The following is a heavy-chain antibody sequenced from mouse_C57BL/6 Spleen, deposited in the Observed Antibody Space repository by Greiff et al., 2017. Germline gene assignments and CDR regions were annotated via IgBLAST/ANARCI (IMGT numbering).Heavy chain of an antibody. D-gene: IGHD1-1*01. CDR1: GYTFTDYE. J-gene: IGHJ3*01. Sequence: QVQLKESGAELVRPGASVTLSCKASGYTFTDYEMHWVKQTPVHGLEWIGAIDPETGGTAYNQRFKGKAILTADKSSNTAYMKLRSLTSEDSAVYYCTKNYGSSWFAYWGQGTLVTVSA. V-gene: IGHV1-15*01. CDR2: IDPETGGT. CDR3: TKNYGSSWFAY.